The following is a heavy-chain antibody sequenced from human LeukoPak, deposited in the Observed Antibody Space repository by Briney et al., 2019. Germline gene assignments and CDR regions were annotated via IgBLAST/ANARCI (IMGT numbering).Heavy chain of an antibody. J-gene: IGHJ4*02. D-gene: IGHD6-19*01. CDR3: ARGSIAVGFDY. CDR2: IYYSGST. CDR1: GGSISTYY. Sequence: KASETLSLTCSVSGGSISTYYWSWIRQPPGKGLEWIGYIYYSGSTSYNPSLKSRVTISVDTSKNQFSLKLSSVTAADTAVYYCARGSIAVGFDYWGQGTLVTVSS. V-gene: IGHV4-59*01.